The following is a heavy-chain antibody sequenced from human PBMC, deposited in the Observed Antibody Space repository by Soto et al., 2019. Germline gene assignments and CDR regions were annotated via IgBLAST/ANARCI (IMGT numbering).Heavy chain of an antibody. J-gene: IGHJ6*01. CDR3: ASTRRSYYYDSSGYFPMDV. V-gene: IGHV4-59*01. CDR1: GGSISSYY. Sequence: SKTLSLTCTVSGGSISSYYWSWIRQPPGKGLEWIGYIYYSGSTNYNPSLKSRVTISVDTSKNQFSLKLSSVTAADTAVYYCASTRRSYYYDSSGYFPMDVWGQGTTVTVSS. CDR2: IYYSGST. D-gene: IGHD3-22*01.